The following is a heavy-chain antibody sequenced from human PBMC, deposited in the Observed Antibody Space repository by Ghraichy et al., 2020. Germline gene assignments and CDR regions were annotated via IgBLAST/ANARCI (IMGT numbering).Heavy chain of an antibody. V-gene: IGHV3-7*03. Sequence: GGSLRLSCAASGFTFSSYWMSWVRQAPGKGLEWVANIKQDGSEKYYVDSVKGRFTISRDNAKNSLYLQMNSLRAEDTAVYYCARIKNGYSYGYRFDYWGQGTLVTVSS. CDR2: IKQDGSEK. J-gene: IGHJ4*02. CDR3: ARIKNGYSYGYRFDY. D-gene: IGHD5-18*01. CDR1: GFTFSSYW.